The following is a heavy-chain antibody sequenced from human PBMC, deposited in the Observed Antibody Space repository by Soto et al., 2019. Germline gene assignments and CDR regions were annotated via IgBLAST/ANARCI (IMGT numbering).Heavy chain of an antibody. CDR3: ARGRYSNNYYYYYYMDV. V-gene: IGHV3-33*01. D-gene: IGHD4-4*01. CDR1: GFTFSSYG. J-gene: IGHJ6*03. CDR2: IWYDGRNK. Sequence: QVQLVESGGGVVQPGRSLRLSCAASGFTFSSYGMHWVRQAPGKGLEWVAVIWYDGRNKYYADSVKGRFNISRDNSKNTLYLQMNSLRAEDTAVYYCARGRYSNNYYYYYYMDVWGKGTTVTVSS.